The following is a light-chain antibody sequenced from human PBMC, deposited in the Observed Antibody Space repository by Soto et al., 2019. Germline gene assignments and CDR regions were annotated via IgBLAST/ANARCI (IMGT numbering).Light chain of an antibody. J-gene: IGLJ3*02. V-gene: IGLV2-14*01. CDR2: EVN. CDR1: SSDVGGYNY. CDR3: SSYTSTSTGV. Sequence: QSALTQPASVSGSPGQSITIPCTGTSSDVGGYNYVSWYQQHPGKAPKVIIYEVNNRPSGVSNRFSGSKSGNTASLTISGLQAEDEADYYCSSYTSTSTGVFGGGTKLTVL.